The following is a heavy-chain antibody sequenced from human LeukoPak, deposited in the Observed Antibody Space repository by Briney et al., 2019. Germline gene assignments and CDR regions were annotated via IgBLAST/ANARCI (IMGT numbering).Heavy chain of an antibody. CDR1: GFTFSTYW. V-gene: IGHV3-74*01. Sequence: PGGSLRLSCAASGFTFSTYWMHWVRQAPGKGLVWVSRINGDGGSRNYADSVKGRFTISRDNARNSLYLQMNSLRAEDTAVYYCARESAVAGTIFDYWGQGTLVTVSS. CDR2: INGDGGSR. CDR3: ARESAVAGTIFDY. D-gene: IGHD6-19*01. J-gene: IGHJ4*02.